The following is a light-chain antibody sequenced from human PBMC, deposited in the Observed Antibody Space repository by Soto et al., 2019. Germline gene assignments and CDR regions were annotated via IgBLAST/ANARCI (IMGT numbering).Light chain of an antibody. CDR3: QRYNSAPWT. J-gene: IGKJ1*01. Sequence: DIQITQSPSSLSASVGDRVSITCRASQSISTHLSWYQQKPGKAPKLLIYAASTLQSGVPSRFSGSGSGTDFALSISSLQPEDVATYYCQRYNSAPWTFGQGTKVDIK. CDR2: AAS. V-gene: IGKV1-27*01. CDR1: QSISTH.